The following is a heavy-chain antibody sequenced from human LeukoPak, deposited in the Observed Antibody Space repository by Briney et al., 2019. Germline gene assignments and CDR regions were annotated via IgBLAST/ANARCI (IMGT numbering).Heavy chain of an antibody. CDR1: GFTFDDYA. V-gene: IGHV3-9*01. J-gene: IGHJ4*02. Sequence: PGGSLRLSCAASGFTFDDYAMHWVRQAPGKGLEWVSGISWNSGSIGYADSAKGRFTISRDNAKNSLYLQMNSLRAEDTALYYCAKDRDQYCSSTSCQTHFDYWGQGTLVAVSS. D-gene: IGHD2-2*01. CDR3: AKDRDQYCSSTSCQTHFDY. CDR2: ISWNSGSI.